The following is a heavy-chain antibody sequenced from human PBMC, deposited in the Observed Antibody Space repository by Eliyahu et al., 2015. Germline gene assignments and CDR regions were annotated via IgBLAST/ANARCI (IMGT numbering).Heavy chain of an antibody. Sequence: QLQLQESGPGLVKPSETLSLTCTVSGGSISSSSYYWGWIRQPPGKGLGGVGGILFSGGTYYNPSLKSRVTISVDTSKNQFSLKLSSVTAADTAVYYCARHEVLLPNEYNWFDPWGQGTLVTVSS. V-gene: IGHV4-39*01. D-gene: IGHD2-15*01. CDR1: GGSISSSSYY. J-gene: IGHJ5*02. CDR3: ARHEVLLPNEYNWFDP. CDR2: ILFSGGT.